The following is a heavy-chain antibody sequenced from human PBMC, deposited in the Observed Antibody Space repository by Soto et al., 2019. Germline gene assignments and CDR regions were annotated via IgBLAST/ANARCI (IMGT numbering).Heavy chain of an antibody. Sequence: RGESLKISCKGSGYSFFSHWIGWVRQMPGEGLEWMGVIYPSDSDIRYSPSFQGKVTISADKSITTAYLQWSSLKAADTAMYYCVRSGTSSGRFSDYWGQGTLVTVSS. CDR3: VRSGTSSGRFSDY. CDR2: IYPSDSDI. CDR1: GYSFFSHW. D-gene: IGHD2-15*01. J-gene: IGHJ4*02. V-gene: IGHV5-51*01.